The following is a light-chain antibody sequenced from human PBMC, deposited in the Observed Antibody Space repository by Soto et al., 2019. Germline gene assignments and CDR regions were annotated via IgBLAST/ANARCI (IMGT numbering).Light chain of an antibody. CDR2: GAS. Sequence: EIVMTQSPATLSVSPGERATLSCRASLSVSSNLAWYQQKPGQAPRLLIYGASTRATGIPARFSGSGSGTEFTLTISSLKSEDFAVYYCQQYNNWLLITFGQGTRLEIK. CDR3: QQYNNWLLIT. V-gene: IGKV3-15*01. J-gene: IGKJ5*01. CDR1: LSVSSN.